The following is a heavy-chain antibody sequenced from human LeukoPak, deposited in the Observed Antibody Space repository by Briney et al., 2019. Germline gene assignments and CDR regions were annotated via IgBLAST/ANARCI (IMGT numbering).Heavy chain of an antibody. CDR1: GFTFSSYL. CDR3: ARGSSSWRNAFDI. J-gene: IGHJ3*02. V-gene: IGHV3-74*01. Sequence: GGSLRLSCAASGFTFSSYLMHWVRQAPGKGLVWVSRINNEGTGTSYADSVKGRFTISTDNAKYTLDLQMNSLRAEDTAVYYCARGSSSWRNAFDIWGQGTMVPVSS. D-gene: IGHD6-13*01. CDR2: INNEGTGT.